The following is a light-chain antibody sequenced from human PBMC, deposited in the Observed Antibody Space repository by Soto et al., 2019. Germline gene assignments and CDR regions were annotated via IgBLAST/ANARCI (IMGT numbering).Light chain of an antibody. CDR3: SSYTSTGTPFV. CDR1: SSDVGGFDY. Sequence: QSALTQPASVSGSPGQSITISCTGTSSDVGGFDYVSWYQQRPGKAPKLLIYEVNRRPSGVSNRFSGSKSGNEASLTISGLQTEDEGDFFCSSYTSTGTPFVFGTGTKLTVL. V-gene: IGLV2-14*01. CDR2: EVN. J-gene: IGLJ1*01.